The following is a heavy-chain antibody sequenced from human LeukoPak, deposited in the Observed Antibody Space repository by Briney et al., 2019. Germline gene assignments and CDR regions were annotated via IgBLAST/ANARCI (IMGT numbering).Heavy chain of an antibody. D-gene: IGHD2-21*02. CDR3: ARDGSGVVTDRGAFDI. V-gene: IGHV1-18*01. J-gene: IGHJ3*02. Sequence: ASVKVSCKASGYTFTSYGISWVRQAPGQGLEWMGWISAYNGNTNYAQKLQGRVTMTTDTSTSTAYMELRSLRSDDTAVYYCARDGSGVVTDRGAFDIWGQGTMVTVSS. CDR2: ISAYNGNT. CDR1: GYTFTSYG.